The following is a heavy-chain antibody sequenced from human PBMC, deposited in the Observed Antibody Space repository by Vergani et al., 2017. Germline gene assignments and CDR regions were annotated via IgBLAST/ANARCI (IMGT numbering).Heavy chain of an antibody. D-gene: IGHD5-24*01. CDR2: ISNSGNTR. J-gene: IGHJ3*02. CDR3: ARDHRDYNNYPGTFDI. Sequence: VQLVESGGGLVKPGGSLRLSCAASGFSFSDHYMTWIRQAPGKGLEWVSYISNSGNTREYADSVKGRFSISRDNAKSSLFLQMDSLRAEDTAVYYCARDHRDYNNYPGTFDIWGQGSMVTVSS. V-gene: IGHV3-11*01. CDR1: GFSFSDHY.